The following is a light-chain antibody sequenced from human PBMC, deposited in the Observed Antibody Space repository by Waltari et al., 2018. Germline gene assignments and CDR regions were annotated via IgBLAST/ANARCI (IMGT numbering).Light chain of an antibody. Sequence: QSALTQPRSVSGSPGQSVTISCTGTSSDVGGYNYVYWYQQHPGKAPKLMIYDVSKRPSGVPDRFSGSKSGNTASLTISGLQAEDEADCYCCSYAGSYTRVFGGGTRLTVL. J-gene: IGLJ3*02. CDR1: SSDVGGYNY. CDR2: DVS. CDR3: CSYAGSYTRV. V-gene: IGLV2-11*01.